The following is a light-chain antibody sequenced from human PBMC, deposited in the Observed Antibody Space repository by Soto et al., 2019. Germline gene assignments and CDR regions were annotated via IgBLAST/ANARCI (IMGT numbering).Light chain of an antibody. CDR3: SSYTSSTLWV. CDR1: SSDVGGYKY. CDR2: EVN. J-gene: IGLJ3*02. Sequence: QSVLTQPASVSGSPRQSITISCTGTSSDVGGYKYVSWYQQHPGKAPKLMIYEVNNRPSGVSNRFSGSKSGNTASLTISGLQSEDEADYYCSSYTSSTLWVFGGGTKVTVL. V-gene: IGLV2-14*01.